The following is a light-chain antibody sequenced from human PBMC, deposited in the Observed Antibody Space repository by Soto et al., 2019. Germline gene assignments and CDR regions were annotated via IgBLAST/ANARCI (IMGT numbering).Light chain of an antibody. J-gene: IGKJ1*01. V-gene: IGKV1-5*03. CDR1: QSISIW. CDR3: QHWNDYAWT. Sequence: DIHMTQSPSTLSASVGDRVTITGRASQSISIWLAWYQQKPGKAPNLLIYNKPSLETGVPSRFSGSGSGTEFTLTISSLQPDDFATYYCQHWNDYAWTFGQGTKVEVK. CDR2: NKP.